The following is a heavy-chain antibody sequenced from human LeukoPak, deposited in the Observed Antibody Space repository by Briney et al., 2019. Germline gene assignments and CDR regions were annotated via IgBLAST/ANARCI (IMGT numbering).Heavy chain of an antibody. Sequence: SETLSLTCAVYGGSFSGYSWNWIRQPPGKGLEWIGGINHSGSSNYSPPLKSRVTISLDTSKNQFSLKLTSITAADTAVYYCARGPMRSWFDPWGQGTLVTVSS. J-gene: IGHJ5*02. CDR2: INHSGSS. CDR1: GGSFSGYS. CDR3: ARGPMRSWFDP. V-gene: IGHV4-34*01.